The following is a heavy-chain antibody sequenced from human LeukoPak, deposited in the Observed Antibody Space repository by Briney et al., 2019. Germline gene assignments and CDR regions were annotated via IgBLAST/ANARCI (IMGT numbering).Heavy chain of an antibody. J-gene: IGHJ5*02. CDR2: IIPIFGTA. CDR3: AREGPFYYGSGSYLFDP. D-gene: IGHD3-10*01. Sequence: ASVKVSCKASGGTFSSYAISWLRQAPAQGLEWMGGIIPIFGTANYAQKFQGRVTITADESTSTAYMELSSLRSEDTAVYYCAREGPFYYGSGSYLFDPWGQGTLVTVSS. V-gene: IGHV1-69*01. CDR1: GGTFSSYA.